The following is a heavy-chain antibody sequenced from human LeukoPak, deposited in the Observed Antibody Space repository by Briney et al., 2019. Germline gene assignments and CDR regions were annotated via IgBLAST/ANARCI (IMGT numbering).Heavy chain of an antibody. V-gene: IGHV4-34*01. D-gene: IGHD3-16*02. Sequence: SETLSLTCAVYGGSFSGYYWSWIRQPPGKGLEWIGEINHSGSTNYNPSLKSRVTISVDTSKNQFSLKLSSVTAADTAVYYCARSYDYVWGSYRPMHDAFDIWGQGTMVTVSS. CDR2: INHSGST. J-gene: IGHJ3*02. CDR3: ARSYDYVWGSYRPMHDAFDI. CDR1: GGSFSGYY.